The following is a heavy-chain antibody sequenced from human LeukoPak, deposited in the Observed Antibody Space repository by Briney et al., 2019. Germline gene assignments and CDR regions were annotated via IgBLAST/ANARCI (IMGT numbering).Heavy chain of an antibody. J-gene: IGHJ3*02. CDR2: INPNSGDT. CDR1: GYTFTGYY. D-gene: IGHD1-26*01. V-gene: IGHV1-2*02. CDR3: ARDLSGSYSDGLDI. Sequence: GASVKVSCKASGYTFTGYYMHWVRQAPGQGLEWMGWINPNSGDTNYAQNFQGGVTMTRDTSISTAYMELNRLGSDDTAVYYCARDLSGSYSDGLDIWGQGTMVTVSS.